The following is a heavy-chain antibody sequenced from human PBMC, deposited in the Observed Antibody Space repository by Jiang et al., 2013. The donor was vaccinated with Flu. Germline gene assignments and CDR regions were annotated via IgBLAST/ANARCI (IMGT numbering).Heavy chain of an antibody. CDR2: ISSSSSYI. V-gene: IGHV3-21*01. CDR3: ARDGYGAHSEYFQH. CDR1: GFTFSSYS. D-gene: IGHD4-17*01. J-gene: IGHJ1*01. Sequence: GFTFSSYSMNWVRQAPGKGLEWVSSISSSSSYIYYADSVKGRFTISRDNAKNSLYLQMNSLRAEDTAVYYCARDGYGAHSEYFQHWGQGTLVTVSS.